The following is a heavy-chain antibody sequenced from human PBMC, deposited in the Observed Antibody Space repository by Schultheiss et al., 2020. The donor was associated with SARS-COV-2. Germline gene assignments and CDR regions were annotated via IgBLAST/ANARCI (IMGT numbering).Heavy chain of an antibody. CDR1: GGSISSYY. Sequence: SETLSLTCTVSGGSISSYYWSWIRQPPGKGLGWIGYIYYSGTTNYNPSLKSRVTISVDTSKNQFFLRLNSVTAADTAVYYCARTYCGSPNCPLDYWGQGTLVTVSS. CDR3: ARTYCGSPNCPLDY. J-gene: IGHJ4*02. CDR2: IYYSGTT. V-gene: IGHV4-59*08. D-gene: IGHD2-2*01.